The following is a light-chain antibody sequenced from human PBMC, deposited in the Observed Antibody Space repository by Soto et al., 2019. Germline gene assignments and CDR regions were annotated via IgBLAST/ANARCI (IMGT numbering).Light chain of an antibody. V-gene: IGKV1-27*01. Sequence: DIQMTQSPSSLSASVGDRVSITCRASQGISNYLAWYQQKPGKVPKLLIYAASTLQSGVPSRFSGSGSGTDFTLTISSLQPEDVATYYCQKYNSAPALTFGGGTKVEIK. J-gene: IGKJ4*01. CDR1: QGISNY. CDR2: AAS. CDR3: QKYNSAPALT.